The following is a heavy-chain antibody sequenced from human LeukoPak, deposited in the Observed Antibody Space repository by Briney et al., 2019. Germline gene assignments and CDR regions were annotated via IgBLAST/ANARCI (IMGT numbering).Heavy chain of an antibody. J-gene: IGHJ6*03. D-gene: IGHD3/OR15-3a*01. V-gene: IGHV3-30*04. Sequence: GGSLRLSCAASGFTFSSYAMHWVRQAPGKGLEWVAVISYDGSNKYYADSVKGRFTISRDNSKNTLYLQMNSLRAEDTAVYYCARASVDWLPHYYYYYYMDVWGKGTTVTVSS. CDR1: GFTFSSYA. CDR3: ARASVDWLPHYYYYYYMDV. CDR2: ISYDGSNK.